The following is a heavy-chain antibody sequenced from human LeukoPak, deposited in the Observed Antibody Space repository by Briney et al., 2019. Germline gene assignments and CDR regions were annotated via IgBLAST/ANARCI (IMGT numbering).Heavy chain of an antibody. V-gene: IGHV3-11*01. D-gene: IGHD4-23*01. J-gene: IGHJ6*03. Sequence: GGSLRLSCAASGFTFSDYYMSWIRQAPGKGLEWVSYISSSGSTIYYADSVKGRFTISRDNAKNSLYLQMNSLRAEDTAVYYCASLDYGGNSHRYYYYYYMDVWGKGTTVTVSS. CDR1: GFTFSDYY. CDR2: ISSSGSTI. CDR3: ASLDYGGNSHRYYYYYYMDV.